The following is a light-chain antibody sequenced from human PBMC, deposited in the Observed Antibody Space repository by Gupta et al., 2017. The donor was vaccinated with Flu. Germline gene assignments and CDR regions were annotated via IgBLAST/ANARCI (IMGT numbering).Light chain of an antibody. Sequence: TLFCTGGSYNLWARYDLHWCLHVPVTAPKLVICESSQRPAGGPERHCASKSGNAASLSITGRNADDEADYYCQSYDSILMSWLFGCGTKLTVL. CDR1: SYNLWARYD. V-gene: IGLV1-40*01. J-gene: IGLJ3*02. CDR2: ESS. CDR3: QSYDSILMSWL.